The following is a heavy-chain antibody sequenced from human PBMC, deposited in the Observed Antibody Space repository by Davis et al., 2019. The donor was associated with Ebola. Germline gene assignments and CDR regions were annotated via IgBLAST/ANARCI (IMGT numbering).Heavy chain of an antibody. J-gene: IGHJ6*04. D-gene: IGHD3-3*01. CDR2: ISWNSGSI. CDR3: AKEVTGFWSGYYDKYYYYYGMDV. Sequence: SLKISCAASGFTFDDYAMHWVRQAPGKGLEWVSGISWNSGSIGYADSVKGRFTISRDNAKNSLYLQMNSLRAEDTALYYCAKEVTGFWSGYYDKYYYYYGMDVWGKGTTVTVSS. V-gene: IGHV3-9*01. CDR1: GFTFDDYA.